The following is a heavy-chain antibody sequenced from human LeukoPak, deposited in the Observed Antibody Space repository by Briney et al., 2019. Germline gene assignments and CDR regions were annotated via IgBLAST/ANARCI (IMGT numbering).Heavy chain of an antibody. V-gene: IGHV1-2*02. J-gene: IGHJ4*02. CDR3: ARDGEYGTGSYYRGSFDY. Sequence: GASVKLSCKVSGYSFTAFYIHWVRQAPGQGLEWMGWIHPRSGDTRYAQKFQSRVTMASDTSISTVYMHLSSLGSDDTAVYYCARDGEYGTGSYYRGSFDYWGQGILVTVSS. CDR2: IHPRSGDT. CDR1: GYSFTAFY. D-gene: IGHD3-10*01.